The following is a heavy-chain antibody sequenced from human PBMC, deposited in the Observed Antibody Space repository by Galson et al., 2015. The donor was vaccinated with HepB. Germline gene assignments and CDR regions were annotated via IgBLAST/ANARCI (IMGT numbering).Heavy chain of an antibody. CDR1: GFTFDDYA. CDR2: ISWNSGSI. CDR3: AKKISYDILTGQFDL. D-gene: IGHD3-9*01. Sequence: SLRLSCAASGFTFDDYAMHWVRQAPGKGLEWVSGISWNSGSIGYADSVKGRFTISRDNAKNSLYLQMNSLRAEDTALYYCAKKISYDILTGQFDLWGRGTLVTVSS. J-gene: IGHJ2*01. V-gene: IGHV3-9*01.